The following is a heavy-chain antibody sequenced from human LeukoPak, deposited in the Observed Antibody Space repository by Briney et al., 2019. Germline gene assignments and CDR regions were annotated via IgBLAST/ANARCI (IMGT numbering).Heavy chain of an antibody. D-gene: IGHD2-2*02. CDR1: GFTFSSYW. CDR3: ASCVVVPAAINY. V-gene: IGHV3-7*01. J-gene: IGHJ4*02. CDR2: IKQDGSGK. Sequence: GGSLRLSCAASGFTFSSYWMSWVRQAPGKGLEWVANIKQDGSGKYYVDSVKGRFTISRDNAENSLYLQMNSLRAEDTAVYYCASCVVVPAAINYWGQGTLVTVSS.